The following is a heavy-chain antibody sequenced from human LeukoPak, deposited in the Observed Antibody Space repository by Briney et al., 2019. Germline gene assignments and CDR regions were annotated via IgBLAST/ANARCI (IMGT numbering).Heavy chain of an antibody. CDR2: IKQDGSEK. Sequence: GGSLRLSCAASGFTFSTYWMHWVRQAPGKGLEWVANIKQDGSEKYYVDSVKGRFTISRDNAKNSLYLQMNSLRAEDTAVYYCARDSGGSPVDYFDYWGQGTLVTVSS. CDR3: ARDSGGSPVDYFDY. CDR1: GFTFSTYW. V-gene: IGHV3-7*01. J-gene: IGHJ4*02. D-gene: IGHD1-26*01.